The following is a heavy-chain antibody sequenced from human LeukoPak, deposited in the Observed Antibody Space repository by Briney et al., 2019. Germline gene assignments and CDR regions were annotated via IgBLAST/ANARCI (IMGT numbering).Heavy chain of an antibody. V-gene: IGHV3-66*01. Sequence: GGSLRLSCSPCGFPDSISYVLGLRRAREKAGEGVSVIYSGGSTNYADSVKSRFTISTENSKNTPYLQMNSLRAEDTAVYYCARATNPLGYFKHWGQGNLVTVSS. D-gene: IGHD2-8*01. J-gene: IGHJ1*01. CDR2: IYSGGST. CDR1: GFPDSISY. CDR3: ARATNPLGYFKH.